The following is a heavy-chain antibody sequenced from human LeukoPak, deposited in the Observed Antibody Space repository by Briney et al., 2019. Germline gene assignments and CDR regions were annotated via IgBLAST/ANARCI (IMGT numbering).Heavy chain of an antibody. Sequence: SETLSLTCAVYGGSFSGHYWSWIRQPPGKGLEWIGEINHSGSTNYNPSLKSRVTISVDTSKNRFSLKLSSVTAADTAVYYCARLESGADAFDIWGQGTMVTVSS. D-gene: IGHD2-15*01. CDR1: GGSFSGHY. CDR2: INHSGST. J-gene: IGHJ3*02. V-gene: IGHV4-34*01. CDR3: ARLESGADAFDI.